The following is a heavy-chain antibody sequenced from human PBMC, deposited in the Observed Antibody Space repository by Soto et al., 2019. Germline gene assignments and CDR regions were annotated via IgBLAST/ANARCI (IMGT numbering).Heavy chain of an antibody. V-gene: IGHV1-3*01. D-gene: IGHD3-10*01. CDR1: GYTFTNYA. J-gene: IGHJ3*02. CDR2: INAGNGDT. Sequence: QVQLVQSGAEVEKPGASVKVSCKASGYTFTNYAMHWVRQAPGQRLEWMGWINAGNGDTKYSQDFQGRVTITRDTSASTAYMELSSLRFEDTAVYYCAREGGHYGSGSLRGGFDIWGQGTMVTVSS. CDR3: AREGGHYGSGSLRGGFDI.